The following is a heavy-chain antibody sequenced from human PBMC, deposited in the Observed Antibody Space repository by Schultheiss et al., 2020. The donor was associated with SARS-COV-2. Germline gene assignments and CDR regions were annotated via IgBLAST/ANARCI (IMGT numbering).Heavy chain of an antibody. CDR1: GGSISDSTYY. V-gene: IGHV4-61*05. D-gene: IGHD3-22*01. Sequence: SQTLSLTCTVSGGSISDSTYYWAWVRQPPGKGLEWIGYIYYSGSTNYNPSLKSRVTISVDTSKNQFSLKLSSVTAADTAVYYCARDRSGYPPRYGMDVWGQGTTVTVSS. J-gene: IGHJ6*02. CDR3: ARDRSGYPPRYGMDV. CDR2: IYYSGST.